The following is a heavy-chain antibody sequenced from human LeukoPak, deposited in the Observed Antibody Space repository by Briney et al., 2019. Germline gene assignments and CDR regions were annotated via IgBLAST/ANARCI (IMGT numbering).Heavy chain of an antibody. J-gene: IGHJ4*02. Sequence: GGSLRLSCAASGYYFSRYWMHWVRQAPGEGLVWVSCISNDGSSTNYAASVKGRFTIYSDNAKNTLYLPMNSLRADDTAAYYCATTPTCPSCPFDSWGQGTMVTVSS. D-gene: IGHD4-23*01. CDR3: ATTPTCPSCPFDS. CDR1: GYYFSRYW. CDR2: ISNDGSST. V-gene: IGHV3-74*01.